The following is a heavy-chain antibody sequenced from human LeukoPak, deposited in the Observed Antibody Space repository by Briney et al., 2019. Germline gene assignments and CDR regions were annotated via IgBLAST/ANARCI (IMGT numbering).Heavy chain of an antibody. CDR3: ARIIAAAGTDWFDP. J-gene: IGHJ5*02. V-gene: IGHV4-39*06. D-gene: IGHD6-13*01. CDR1: GGSIYTSSYY. CDR2: IYYNGTT. Sequence: SETLSLTCTVSGGSIYTSSYYWNWIRQPPGKGLEWIGTIYYNGTTYYNPSLTSRVTISIDTSKNQFPLRLSSVTAADTAVYYCARIIAAAGTDWFDPWGQGTLVTVSS.